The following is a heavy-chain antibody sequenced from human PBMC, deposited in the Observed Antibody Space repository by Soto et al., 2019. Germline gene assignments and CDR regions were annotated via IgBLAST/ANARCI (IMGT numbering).Heavy chain of an antibody. CDR2: ISYSGST. D-gene: IGHD3-22*01. Sequence: PSETLSLTCTVSGGSISSGNYYWSWIRQPPGKGLEWIGFISYSGSTYYNASLKSRVTISVDRSKNQFSLKLSSVTAADTAVYYCAISNYHSPSPLYYWGKGTLVTV. CDR1: GGSISSGNYY. V-gene: IGHV4-30-4*01. J-gene: IGHJ4*02. CDR3: AISNYHSPSPLYY.